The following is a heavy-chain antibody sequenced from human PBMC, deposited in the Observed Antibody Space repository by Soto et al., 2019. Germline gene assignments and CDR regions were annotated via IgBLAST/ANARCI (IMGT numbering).Heavy chain of an antibody. CDR1: GYTFTSYD. J-gene: IGHJ6*03. V-gene: IGHV1-8*01. Sequence: QVQLVQSGAEVKKPGASVKVSCKASGYTFTSYDINWVRQATGQGLEWMGWMNPNSGNTGYAHKLQGRVTMTRNTSISTAYMELSSLRSEDTAVYYCARSAFYYGSGSFYNGHYYYMDVWGKGTTVTVSS. D-gene: IGHD3-10*01. CDR2: MNPNSGNT. CDR3: ARSAFYYGSGSFYNGHYYYMDV.